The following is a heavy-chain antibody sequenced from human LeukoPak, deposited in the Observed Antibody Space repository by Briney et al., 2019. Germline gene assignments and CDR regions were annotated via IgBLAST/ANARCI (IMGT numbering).Heavy chain of an antibody. Sequence: TSETLSLTCTVSGGSISSSSYYWSWIRQPPGKGLEWIGKINHSGSTNYNPSLKSRVTISVDTSKNQFSLKLSSVTAADTAVYYCASGGAMTTVTRFDYWGQGTLVTVSS. D-gene: IGHD4-17*01. V-gene: IGHV4-39*07. CDR2: INHSGST. CDR1: GGSISSSSYY. J-gene: IGHJ4*02. CDR3: ASGGAMTTVTRFDY.